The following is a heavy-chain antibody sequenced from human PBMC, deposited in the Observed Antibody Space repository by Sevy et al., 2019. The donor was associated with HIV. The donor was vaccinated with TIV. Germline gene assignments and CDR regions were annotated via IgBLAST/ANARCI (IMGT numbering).Heavy chain of an antibody. J-gene: IGHJ3*02. Sequence: GGSLGLSCAASGITFSGYDMNWVRQAPGKGLDWVSTIYGSAGVTYYADSVKGRFTISRDNSKNTLFLQMNNLRAEDTAVYYCAGGRFDSTGSFDAFDIWGRGTLVTVSS. D-gene: IGHD3-22*01. CDR2: IYGSAGVT. CDR3: AGGRFDSTGSFDAFDI. V-gene: IGHV3-23*01. CDR1: GITFSGYD.